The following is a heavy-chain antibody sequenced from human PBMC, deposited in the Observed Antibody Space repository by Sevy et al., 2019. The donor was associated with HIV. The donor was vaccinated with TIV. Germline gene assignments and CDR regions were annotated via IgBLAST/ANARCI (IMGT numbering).Heavy chain of an antibody. J-gene: IGHJ4*02. CDR2: IKQDESEK. D-gene: IGHD5-12*01. CDR1: GFTFTNYW. Sequence: GGSLRLSCVASGFTFTNYWISWVRQTPGKGLEWVATIKQDESEKYDLDSVKGRFAISRDNGKKSVSLQMNGVSAEDAALYYCAREVGGYNWRPYYFDSWGQGTLVTVSS. CDR3: AREVGGYNWRPYYFDS. V-gene: IGHV3-7*01.